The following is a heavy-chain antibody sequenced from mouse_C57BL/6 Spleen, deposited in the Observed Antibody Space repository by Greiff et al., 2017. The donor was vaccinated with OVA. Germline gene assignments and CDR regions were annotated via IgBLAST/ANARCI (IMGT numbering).Heavy chain of an antibody. Sequence: EVQVVESEGGLVQPGSSMKLSCTASGFTFSDYYMAWVRQVPEKGLEWVANINYDGSSTYYLDSLKSRFIISRDNAKNILYLQMSSLKSEDTATYYCARSDWENYFDYWGQGTTLTVSS. CDR1: GFTFSDYY. CDR2: INYDGSST. CDR3: ARSDWENYFDY. V-gene: IGHV5-16*01. D-gene: IGHD4-1*01. J-gene: IGHJ2*01.